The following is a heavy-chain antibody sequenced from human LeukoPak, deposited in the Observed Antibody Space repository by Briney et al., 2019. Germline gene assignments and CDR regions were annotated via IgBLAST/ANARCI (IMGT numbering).Heavy chain of an antibody. Sequence: SETLSLTCAVYGGSFSGYYWSWIRQPPGKGLEWIGEINHSGSTNYNPSLKSRVTISVDTSKNQFSLKLSSVTAADTAVYYCARGPEYSSPLLIDYWGQGTLVTVSS. D-gene: IGHD6-6*01. CDR3: ARGPEYSSPLLIDY. CDR1: GGSFSGYY. J-gene: IGHJ4*02. V-gene: IGHV4-34*01. CDR2: INHSGST.